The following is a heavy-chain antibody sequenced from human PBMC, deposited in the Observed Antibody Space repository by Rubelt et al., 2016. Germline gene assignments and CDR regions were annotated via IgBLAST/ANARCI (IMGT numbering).Heavy chain of an antibody. J-gene: IGHJ6*02. CDR1: GFTFSSYG. V-gene: IGHV3-53*01. Sequence: EVQLVESGGGLIQPGGSLRLSCAASGFTFSSYGMHWVRQAPGKGLEWVSTIYSDGRTFYADAGKGRITISRDNSKNTLYRQLHSLRVEDTAVYYCAKDESYYGIDVWGQGTTVTVSS. CDR2: IYSDGRT. CDR3: AKDESYYGIDV.